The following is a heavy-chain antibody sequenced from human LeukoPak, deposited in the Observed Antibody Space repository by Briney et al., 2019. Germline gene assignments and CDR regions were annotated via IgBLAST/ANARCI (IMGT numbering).Heavy chain of an antibody. D-gene: IGHD5-12*01. Sequence: PSETLSLTCTVSGGSISSGSYYWSWIRQPPGKGLEWIGEINHSGSTNYNPSLKSRVTISVDTSKNQFSLKLSSVTAADTAVYYCARGPVGGWLRFLHMDVWGKGTTVTVSS. J-gene: IGHJ6*03. CDR2: INHSGST. CDR1: GGSISSGSYY. CDR3: ARGPVGGWLRFLHMDV. V-gene: IGHV4-39*07.